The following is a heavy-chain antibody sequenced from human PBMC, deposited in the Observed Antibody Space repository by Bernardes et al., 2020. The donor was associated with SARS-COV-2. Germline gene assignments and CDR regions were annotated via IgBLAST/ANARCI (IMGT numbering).Heavy chain of an antibody. Sequence: ASVKVSCKVSGYTLTELSMHWVRQAPGKGLEWMGGFDPEDGETIYAQKFQGRVTMTEDTSTDTAYMELSSLRSEDTAVYYCATYSGSPTINYDILTGYPLIPRVYYGMDVWGQGTTVTVSS. D-gene: IGHD3-9*01. J-gene: IGHJ6*02. CDR3: ATYSGSPTINYDILTGYPLIPRVYYGMDV. V-gene: IGHV1-24*01. CDR2: FDPEDGET. CDR1: GYTLTELS.